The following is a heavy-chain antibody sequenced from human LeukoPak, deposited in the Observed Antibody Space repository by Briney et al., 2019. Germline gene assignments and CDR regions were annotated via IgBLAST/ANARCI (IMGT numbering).Heavy chain of an antibody. Sequence: ASETLSLTCTVSGGSISSSSYYWGWIRQPPGKGLEWIGSIYYSGSTYYNPSLKSRVTISVDTSKNQFSLKLSSVTAADTAVYYCARDSAVVVKRGFDYWGQGTLVTVSS. CDR1: GGSISSSSYY. J-gene: IGHJ4*02. D-gene: IGHD2-15*01. CDR3: ARDSAVVVKRGFDY. V-gene: IGHV4-39*07. CDR2: IYYSGST.